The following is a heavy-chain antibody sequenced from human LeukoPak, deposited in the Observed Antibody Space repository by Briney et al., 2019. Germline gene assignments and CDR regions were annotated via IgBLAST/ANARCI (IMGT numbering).Heavy chain of an antibody. D-gene: IGHD6-19*01. Sequence: SETLSLTCTVSGGSISSYYWSWIRQPPGKGLEWIGYIYYSGSTNYNPSLKSRVTISVDTSKNQFSLKLSSVTAADTAVYYCARRLVQGGSNWFDPWGQGTLVTVSS. V-gene: IGHV4-59*08. CDR3: ARRLVQGGSNWFDP. CDR1: GGSISSYY. J-gene: IGHJ5*02. CDR2: IYYSGST.